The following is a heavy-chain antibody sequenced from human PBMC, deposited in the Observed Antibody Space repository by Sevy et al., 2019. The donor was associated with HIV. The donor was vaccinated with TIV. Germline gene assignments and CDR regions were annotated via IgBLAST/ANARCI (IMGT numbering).Heavy chain of an antibody. CDR2: ISSSSSTI. CDR3: ARGGGSYSNYFDY. V-gene: IGHV3-48*01. J-gene: IGHJ4*02. D-gene: IGHD1-26*01. CDR1: GFTFSSYS. Sequence: GESLKISCAASGFTFSSYSMNWVRQAPGKGLEWVSYISSSSSTIYYADSVKDRFTISRDNAKNSLYLQMNSLRAEDTAVYYCARGGGSYSNYFDYWGQGTLVTVSS.